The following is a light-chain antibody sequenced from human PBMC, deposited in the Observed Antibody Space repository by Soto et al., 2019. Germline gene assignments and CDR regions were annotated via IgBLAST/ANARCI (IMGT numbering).Light chain of an antibody. CDR3: QLYNYWPIT. CDR2: GAS. V-gene: IGKV3-15*01. CDR1: QSVADN. J-gene: IGKJ5*01. Sequence: EVVMPKSQATLSVSPGERVTLSCRSSQSVADNLAWFQQKPGQGPRLLIYGASTRATGIPARFSGSGSETDFTLTVSSLRSEDSAVYYCQLYNYWPITFGQGTRLEI.